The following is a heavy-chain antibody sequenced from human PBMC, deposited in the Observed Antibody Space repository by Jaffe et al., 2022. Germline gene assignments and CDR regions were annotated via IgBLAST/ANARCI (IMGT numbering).Heavy chain of an antibody. CDR2: IDWDDDK. D-gene: IGHD1-7*01. Sequence: QVTLRESGPALVKPTQTLTLTCTFSGFSLSTSGMCVSWIRQPPGKALEWLALIDWDDDKYYSTSLKTRLTISKDTSKNQVVLTMTNMDPVDTATYYCARINKLELQSQGREYYFDYWGQGTLVTVSS. V-gene: IGHV2-70*01. J-gene: IGHJ4*02. CDR3: ARINKLELQSQGREYYFDY. CDR1: GFSLSTSGMC.